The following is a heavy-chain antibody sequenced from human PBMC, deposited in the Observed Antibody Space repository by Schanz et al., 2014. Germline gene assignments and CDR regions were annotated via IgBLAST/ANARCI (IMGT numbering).Heavy chain of an antibody. CDR2: ISSSSSYI. V-gene: IGHV3-21*04. D-gene: IGHD2-15*01. J-gene: IGHJ6*02. Sequence: QLVGSGGGLVQPGGSLRLSCAASGFTFSSYSMNWVRQAPGKGLEWVSSISSSSSYIYYADSVKGRFTISRDNSENTLYLQMNSLSADDTAVFYCAKGMGYCSGGTCYDYYYYGLDVWGQGTTVTVSS. CDR3: AKGMGYCSGGTCYDYYYYGLDV. CDR1: GFTFSSYS.